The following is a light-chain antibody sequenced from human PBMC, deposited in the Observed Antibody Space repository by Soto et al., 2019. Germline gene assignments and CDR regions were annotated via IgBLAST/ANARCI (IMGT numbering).Light chain of an antibody. CDR2: VVS. J-gene: IGLJ1*01. V-gene: IGLV2-14*01. Sequence: QSALTQPASVSGSPGQSLTISCTGTSSDVGAYDYVSWYQQHPDKAPKLIIYVVSNRPSGVSNRFSGSKSGNTASLTISGLQAEDEADYYCSLYTSSDTPDVFGTGTKVTVL. CDR3: SLYTSSDTPDV. CDR1: SSDVGAYDY.